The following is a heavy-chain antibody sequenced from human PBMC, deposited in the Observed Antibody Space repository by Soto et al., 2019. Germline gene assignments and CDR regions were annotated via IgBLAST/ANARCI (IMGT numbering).Heavy chain of an antibody. CDR3: ARGDYGKYNVYNSFAP. J-gene: IGHJ5*02. CDR1: GGSFNNYC. D-gene: IGHD3-10*01. V-gene: IGHV4-34*02. Sequence: QVRLQQWGAGLVRPSETLSLPCAVYGGSFNNYCWCWIRQPPGQGLEWIGEVCPGGRSNYSPTLESEVRIAGEGAKHQLSLRLTSVTVADTAVYYCARGDYGKYNVYNSFAPWGQGILVSVAS. CDR2: VCPGGRS.